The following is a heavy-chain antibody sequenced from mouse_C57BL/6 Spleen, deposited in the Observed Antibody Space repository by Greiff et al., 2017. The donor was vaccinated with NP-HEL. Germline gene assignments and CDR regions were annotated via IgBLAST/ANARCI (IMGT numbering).Heavy chain of an antibody. V-gene: IGHV1-81*01. CDR1: GYTFTSYG. CDR2: IYPRSGNT. D-gene: IGHD1-1*01. Sequence: VQLQQSGAELARPGASVKLSCKASGYTFTSYGISWVKQRTGQGLEWIGEIYPRSGNTYYNEKFKGKATLTADKSSSTAYMELRSLTSEDSAVYFCASYYGSSPWYFDVWGTGTTVTVSS. CDR3: ASYYGSSPWYFDV. J-gene: IGHJ1*03.